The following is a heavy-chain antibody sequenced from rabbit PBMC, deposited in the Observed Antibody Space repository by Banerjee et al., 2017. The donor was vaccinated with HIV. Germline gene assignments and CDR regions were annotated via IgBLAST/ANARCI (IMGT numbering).Heavy chain of an antibody. Sequence: QSLEESGGGLVKPGGTLTLTCTASGFSFSATYYMCWVRQAPGKGLECIACIYGDRSGSTYYANWAKGRFTISRTSSTTVTLQMTSLTAADTATYFCARDLDGVIGWNFGWWGPGTLVTVS. J-gene: IGHJ4*01. CDR2: IYGDRSGST. CDR3: ARDLDGVIGWNFGW. D-gene: IGHD1-1*01. CDR1: GFSFSATYY. V-gene: IGHV1S40*01.